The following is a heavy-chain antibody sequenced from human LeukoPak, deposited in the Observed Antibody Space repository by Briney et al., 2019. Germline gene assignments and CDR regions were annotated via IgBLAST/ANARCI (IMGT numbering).Heavy chain of an antibody. J-gene: IGHJ4*02. V-gene: IGHV3-23*01. CDR1: GFTFSNYG. D-gene: IGHD5-24*01. CDR3: AKDDERFDY. Sequence: GGSLRLSCAASGFTFSNYGMSWVRQAPGKGLEWVSAISGSGGGTYYADSVKGRFTISRDNSKNTLYLQMNSLRAEDTAVYYCAKDDERFDYWGQGTLVTVSS. CDR2: ISGSGGGT.